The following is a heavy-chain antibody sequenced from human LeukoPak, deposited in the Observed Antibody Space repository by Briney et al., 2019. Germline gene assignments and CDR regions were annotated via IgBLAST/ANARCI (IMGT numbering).Heavy chain of an antibody. CDR3: ARPRHDSTSNGFAI. CDR1: GYRFSTYW. CDR2: IYPGDSDT. J-gene: IGHJ3*02. V-gene: IGHV5-51*01. Sequence: GESLKISCKGSGYRFSTYWIGWVRQMPGKGLEWMGIIYPGDSDTRYSPSLQGRVTISADMSISTAYQQWTSLKAADTAMYYCARPRHDSTSNGFAIWGRGTMVTVSP. D-gene: IGHD2-15*01.